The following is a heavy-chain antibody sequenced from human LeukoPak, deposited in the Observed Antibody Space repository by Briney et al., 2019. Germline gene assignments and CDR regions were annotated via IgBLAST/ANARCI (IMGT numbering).Heavy chain of an antibody. CDR3: AKVPYYYDSSGYYGFGAFDI. J-gene: IGHJ3*02. Sequence: GGSLRLSCAASGFTFSSYGMHWVRQAPGKGLEWVAFIRYDGSNKYYADSVKGRFTISRDNSKNTLYLQMNSLRAEDTAVHYCAKVPYYYDSSGYYGFGAFDIWGQGTMVTVSS. CDR1: GFTFSSYG. CDR2: IRYDGSNK. V-gene: IGHV3-30*02. D-gene: IGHD3-22*01.